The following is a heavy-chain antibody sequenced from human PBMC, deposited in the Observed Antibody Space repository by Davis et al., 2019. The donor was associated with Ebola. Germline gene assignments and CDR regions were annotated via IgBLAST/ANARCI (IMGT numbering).Heavy chain of an antibody. Sequence: AASVKVSCKASGYTFTSYYMHWVRQAPGQGLEWMGWINPHNGNTNYAQNVQGRVTMTTDTSTSTAYMEVGSLRAEDTAVYYCAAGYSYGYGAFDYWGQGTLVTVSS. CDR1: GYTFTSYY. D-gene: IGHD5-18*01. CDR3: AAGYSYGYGAFDY. V-gene: IGHV1-18*04. CDR2: INPHNGNT. J-gene: IGHJ4*02.